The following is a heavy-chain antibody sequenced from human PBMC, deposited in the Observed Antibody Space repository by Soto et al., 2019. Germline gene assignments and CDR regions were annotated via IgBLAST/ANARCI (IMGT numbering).Heavy chain of an antibody. CDR3: TRESAGAFDY. J-gene: IGHJ4*02. CDR1: GFTFSSYA. V-gene: IGHV3-64*04. D-gene: IGHD1-26*01. Sequence: GGSLRLSCSASGFTFSSYAMHWVRQAPGKGLEYVSSISTNGGSTHYAHSVRDRFTISRDSSKNTLFLQMSSLRAEDTAVYYCTRESAGAFDYWGEGTLVTVSS. CDR2: ISTNGGST.